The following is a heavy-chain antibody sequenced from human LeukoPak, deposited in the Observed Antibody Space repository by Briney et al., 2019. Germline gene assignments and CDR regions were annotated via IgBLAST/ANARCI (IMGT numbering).Heavy chain of an antibody. CDR2: IYYSGST. D-gene: IGHD4-17*01. J-gene: IGHJ4*02. CDR1: GGSISSYY. CDR3: ASHGDQDRYYFDY. Sequence: SETLSLTCTVSGGSISSYYRSWLRQPPGKGLEWIGYIYYSGSTNYNPSLKSRVTISVDTSKNQFSLKLSSVTAADTAVYYCASHGDQDRYYFDYWGQGTLVTVSS. V-gene: IGHV4-59*08.